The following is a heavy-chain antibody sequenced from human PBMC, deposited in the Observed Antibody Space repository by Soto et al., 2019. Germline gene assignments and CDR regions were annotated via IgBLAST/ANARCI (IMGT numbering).Heavy chain of an antibody. J-gene: IGHJ5*02. CDR1: GGSISSGGYY. CDR3: ARVPTP. Sequence: SETLSLTCTVSGGSISSGGYYWSWIRQHPGKGLEWIGYIYYSGSTYYNTSLKNRVTKSVDTSKSQFSLKLSSVTAAEPAVYYCARVPTPWGQGTLVTVSS. CDR2: IYYSGST. V-gene: IGHV4-31*03.